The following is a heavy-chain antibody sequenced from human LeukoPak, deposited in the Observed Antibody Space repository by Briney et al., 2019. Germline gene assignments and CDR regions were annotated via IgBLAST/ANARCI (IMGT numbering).Heavy chain of an antibody. J-gene: IGHJ4*02. CDR2: VHLGGST. CDR3: ARGGNYLFDY. V-gene: IGHV4-4*02. Sequence: PSETLSLTCAVSGGSISSGDWGGWVRQPPGEGLEWIGEVHLGGSTNYNPSLKSRVIISIDKSKNQLSLKLTSVTAADTAVYYCARGGNYLFDYWGQGTLVTVSS. D-gene: IGHD3-16*01. CDR1: GGSISSGDW.